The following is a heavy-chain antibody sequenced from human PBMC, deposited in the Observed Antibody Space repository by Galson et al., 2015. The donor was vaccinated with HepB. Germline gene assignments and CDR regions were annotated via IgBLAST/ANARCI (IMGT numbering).Heavy chain of an antibody. CDR1: GFTFSSFA. Sequence: SLRLSCAASGFTFSSFAMSWVRQAPGKGLECVSLISPSGDKTFYADSVKGRFTISRDSSKNTLYLQMNSLRAEDTAVYYCAKSPPYSSGWTGGIFDSWGQGTLVAVSS. V-gene: IGHV3-23*01. D-gene: IGHD6-19*01. J-gene: IGHJ4*02. CDR2: ISPSGDKT. CDR3: AKSPPYSSGWTGGIFDS.